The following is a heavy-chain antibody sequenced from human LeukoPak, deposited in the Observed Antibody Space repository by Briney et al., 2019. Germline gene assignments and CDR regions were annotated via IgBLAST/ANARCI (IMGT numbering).Heavy chain of an antibody. CDR2: TYYRSKWFT. CDR3: ARDQWYNWKPTTPFDS. D-gene: IGHD1-1*01. Sequence: RSQTLSLTCAISGDSVSSNSAAWNWIRQSPSRGLEWLGRTYYRSKWFTDYEVSVKGRITINPDTSKNQFSLQLSSVTPEDTAIYYCARDQWYNWKPTTPFDSWGQGTLVTVSS. J-gene: IGHJ4*02. V-gene: IGHV6-1*01. CDR1: GDSVSSNSAA.